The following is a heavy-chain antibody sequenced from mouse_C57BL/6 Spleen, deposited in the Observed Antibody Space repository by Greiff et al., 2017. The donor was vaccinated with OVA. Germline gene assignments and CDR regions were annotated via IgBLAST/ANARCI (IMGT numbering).Heavy chain of an antibody. D-gene: IGHD1-1*01. Sequence: QVQLQQSGPELVKPGASVKISCKASGYTFTDYYINWVKQRPGQGIEWIGWIFPGSGSTEYNEKFKGKATLTVDKSSRTAYMLLSSLTSEDSAVYFCARRVYGSNYGYFDVWGTGTTVTVSS. V-gene: IGHV1-75*01. CDR1: GYTFTDYY. J-gene: IGHJ1*03. CDR2: IFPGSGST. CDR3: ARRVYGSNYGYFDV.